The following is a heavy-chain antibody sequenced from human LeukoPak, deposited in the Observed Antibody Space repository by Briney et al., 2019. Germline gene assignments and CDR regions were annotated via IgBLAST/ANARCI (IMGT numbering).Heavy chain of an antibody. CDR2: INPNTGGT. Sequence: GASVKVSCKASGYTFTGYYMHWVRQAPGQGLKWMGWINPNTGGTNYAQKFQGRVTITRDTSISTAYMDLSRLRSDDTAVYYCAREVQPHIVDVWGQGTTVTVSS. V-gene: IGHV1-2*02. J-gene: IGHJ6*02. D-gene: IGHD5-12*01. CDR3: AREVQPHIVDV. CDR1: GYTFTGYY.